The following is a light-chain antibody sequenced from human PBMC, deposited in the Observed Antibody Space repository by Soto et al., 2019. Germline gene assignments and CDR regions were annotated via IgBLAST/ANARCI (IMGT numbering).Light chain of an antibody. CDR2: GAS. Sequence: EMVMTQSPATLSVSPGEKATLSCRASQSVSSSLAWYQQIPGQAPRLLIYGASTRATAIPARFSGSGSGTEFTLTISSLQSEDFAIYYCQQYDNWPWTFGQGTKVEIK. CDR3: QQYDNWPWT. J-gene: IGKJ1*01. CDR1: QSVSSS. V-gene: IGKV3-15*01.